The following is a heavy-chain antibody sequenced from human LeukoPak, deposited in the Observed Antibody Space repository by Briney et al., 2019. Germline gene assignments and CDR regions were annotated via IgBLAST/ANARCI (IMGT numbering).Heavy chain of an antibody. V-gene: IGHV3-53*05. CDR2: IYSGGSP. Sequence: GGSLRLSCAASGFTVRSSYMSWVRQAPGKGLEWVSVIYSGGSPDYADSAKGRFTISRDNSKNMLYLEMNSLSTEDTAVYYCAKVRYCSGVNCYPDDNWGQGTLVTVSS. CDR3: AKVRYCSGVNCYPDDN. J-gene: IGHJ4*02. D-gene: IGHD2-15*01. CDR1: GFTVRSSY.